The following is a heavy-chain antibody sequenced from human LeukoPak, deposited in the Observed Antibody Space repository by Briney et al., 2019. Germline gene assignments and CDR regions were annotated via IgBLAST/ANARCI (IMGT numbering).Heavy chain of an antibody. V-gene: IGHV3-48*03. CDR2: IFRRGETI. D-gene: IGHD3-10*01. J-gene: IGHJ4*02. CDR1: GFTFSRYE. Sequence: PGGSLRLSCAASGFTFSRYEMNWVRQAPGKGLEWVSYIFRRGETIYFAVSVKGRFNIYRDNAENSLYLQMSSLRAEDTAVYYCARDYASDYWGQGTLVTVSS. CDR3: ARDYASDY.